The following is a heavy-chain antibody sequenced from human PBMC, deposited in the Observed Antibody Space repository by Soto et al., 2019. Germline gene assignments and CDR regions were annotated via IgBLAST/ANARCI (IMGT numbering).Heavy chain of an antibody. Sequence: QVQLVESGGGVVQPGRSLRLSCAASGFTFSSYAMHWVGQAPGKGLEWVAVISYDGSNKYYADSVKGRFTISRDNSKNTLYLQMNSLRAEDTAVYYCARPREEMATATPLDYWGQGTLVTVSS. V-gene: IGHV3-30-3*01. D-gene: IGHD5-18*01. CDR2: ISYDGSNK. CDR1: GFTFSSYA. CDR3: ARPREEMATATPLDY. J-gene: IGHJ4*02.